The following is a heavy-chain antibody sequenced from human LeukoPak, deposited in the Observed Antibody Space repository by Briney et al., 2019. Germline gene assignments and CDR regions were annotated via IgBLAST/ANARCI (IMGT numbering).Heavy chain of an antibody. D-gene: IGHD3-22*01. J-gene: IGHJ4*02. Sequence: SETLSLTCAVYGGSFSGYYWSWIRQPPGKGLEWIGEINHSGTTNYNPSLKSRVTISVDKSKNQFSLRLSSVTAADTAVYYCARAKAYDSSGYGFDYWGQGTLVTVSS. CDR1: GGSFSGYY. CDR3: ARAKAYDSSGYGFDY. V-gene: IGHV4-34*01. CDR2: INHSGTT.